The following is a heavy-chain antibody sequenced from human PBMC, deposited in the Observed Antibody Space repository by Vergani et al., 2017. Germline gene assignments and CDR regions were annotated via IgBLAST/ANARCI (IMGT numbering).Heavy chain of an antibody. CDR1: GFTFSSYA. D-gene: IGHD3-10*01. Sequence: VPLLASGGGLVQPGGSLRLSCAASGFTFSSYAMSWVRQAPGKGLEWVSAISGSGGSTYYADSVKGRFTISRDNSKNTLYLQMNSLRAEDTAVYYCAKVRGVIITRLYGMDVWGQGTTVTVSS. CDR3: AKVRGVIITRLYGMDV. V-gene: IGHV3-23*01. J-gene: IGHJ6*02. CDR2: ISGSGGST.